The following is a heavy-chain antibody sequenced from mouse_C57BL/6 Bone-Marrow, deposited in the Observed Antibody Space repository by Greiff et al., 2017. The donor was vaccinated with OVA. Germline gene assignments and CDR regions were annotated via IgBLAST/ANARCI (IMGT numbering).Heavy chain of an antibody. V-gene: IGHV6-3*01. CDR2: IRLKSDNYAT. Sequence: EVKLEESGGGLVQPGGSMKLSCVASGFTFSNYWMNWVRQSPEKGLEWVAQIRLKSDNYATHYAESVKGRFTISRDDSKSSVYLQMNNLRAEDTGIYYCTDLWYFDVWGTGTTVTVSS. CDR3: TDLWYFDV. J-gene: IGHJ1*03. CDR1: GFTFSNYW.